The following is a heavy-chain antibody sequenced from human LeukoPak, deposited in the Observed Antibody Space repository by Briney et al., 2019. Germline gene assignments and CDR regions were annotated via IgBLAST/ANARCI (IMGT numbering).Heavy chain of an antibody. J-gene: IGHJ4*02. CDR1: GFTFSSYE. V-gene: IGHV3-48*03. CDR3: ARGDYYGSGSPSDY. CDR2: ISSSGSTT. Sequence: GGSLRLSCAASGFTFSSYEMNWVRQAPGKGLEWVSYISSSGSTTYYADSVKGRFTISRDNAKNSLYLQMNSLRAGDTAVYYCARGDYYGSGSPSDYWGQGTLVTVSS. D-gene: IGHD3-10*01.